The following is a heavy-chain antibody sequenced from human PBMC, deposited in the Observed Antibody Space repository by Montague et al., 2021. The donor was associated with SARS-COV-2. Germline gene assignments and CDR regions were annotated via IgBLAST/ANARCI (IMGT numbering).Heavy chain of an antibody. CDR3: AVYTAVV. Sequence: CAGTGFSFSTYNTNWVRQAPGKGLEWISHMSAGGNTRYYADSVKGRFTVSRDNAKNSLYLQMDSLRAEDTAVYYCAVYTAVVLGQGTMVTVSS. V-gene: IGHV3-48*03. D-gene: IGHD5-18*01. CDR1: GFSFSTYN. CDR2: MSAGGNTR. J-gene: IGHJ3*01.